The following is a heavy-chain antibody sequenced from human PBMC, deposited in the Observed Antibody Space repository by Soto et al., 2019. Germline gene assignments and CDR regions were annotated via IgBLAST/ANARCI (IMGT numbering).Heavy chain of an antibody. D-gene: IGHD3-16*01. V-gene: IGHV1-18*01. Sequence: QVQLVQSGAEVKKPGASVKVSCKASGYTFTSYGISWVRQAPGQGLEWMGWISAYNGNTNYAQKLQGRVTMTTDTSXXTAYRELRSLRSDDTAVYYCAREGGDIYYDDGMDVWGQGTTVTVSS. J-gene: IGHJ6*02. CDR3: AREGGDIYYDDGMDV. CDR1: GYTFTSYG. CDR2: ISAYNGNT.